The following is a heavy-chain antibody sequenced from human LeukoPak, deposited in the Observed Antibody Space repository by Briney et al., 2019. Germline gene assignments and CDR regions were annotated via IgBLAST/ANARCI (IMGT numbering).Heavy chain of an antibody. J-gene: IGHJ4*02. CDR2: ITSSSTYI. CDR3: ARDTEWELMGSYYFDY. D-gene: IGHD1-26*01. CDR1: GFTFSTYS. Sequence: GGSLRLSCAASGFTFSTYSMNWVRQAPGKGLEWVSSITSSSTYIYYADSVKGRFTISRDNAENSLYLQMNSLRAEDTAVYYCARDTEWELMGSYYFDYWGQGTLVTVSS. V-gene: IGHV3-21*01.